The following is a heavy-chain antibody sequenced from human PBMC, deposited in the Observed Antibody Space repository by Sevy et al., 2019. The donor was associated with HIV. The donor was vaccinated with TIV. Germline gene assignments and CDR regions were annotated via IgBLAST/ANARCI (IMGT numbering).Heavy chain of an antibody. CDR1: GFTFSQYG. V-gene: IGHV3-30*02. CDR3: AKDRVWELGDAFDI. CDR2: IRYDGSTK. Sequence: GGSLRLSCAATGFTFSQYGMEWVRQAPGKGLEWVAFIRYDGSTKYYADSVKGRFTISRDNSKNMLYLQMNSLRPEDTAVYYCAKDRVWELGDAFDIWGQGTMVTVSS. D-gene: IGHD1-26*01. J-gene: IGHJ3*02.